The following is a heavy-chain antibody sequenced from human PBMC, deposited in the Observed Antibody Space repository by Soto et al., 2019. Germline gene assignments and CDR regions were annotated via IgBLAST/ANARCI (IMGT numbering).Heavy chain of an antibody. D-gene: IGHD2-2*01. CDR1: GYTFTSYA. Sequence: QVQLVQSGAEVKKPGASVKVSCKASGYTFTSYAMHWVRQAPGQRLEWMGWINAGNGNTKYSQKFQGRVTITRDTSASTAYMELSSLRSEDTAVYYCAREFIVVVPAAIDYYYYYMDVWGKGTTVTVSS. J-gene: IGHJ6*03. V-gene: IGHV1-3*01. CDR3: AREFIVVVPAAIDYYYYYMDV. CDR2: INAGNGNT.